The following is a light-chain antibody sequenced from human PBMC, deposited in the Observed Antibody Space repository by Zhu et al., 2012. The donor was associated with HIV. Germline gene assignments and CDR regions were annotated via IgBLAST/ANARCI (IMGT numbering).Light chain of an antibody. CDR3: QQRSNWPFT. Sequence: DIVMSQSPGTLSLSPGETATLSCTTSQSVTNKVAWYQQKPGQAPRLLVYGASTRADGVPARFSGSGSGTDFTLTISSLEPEDFAVYYCQQRSNWPFTFGGGTKVEIK. V-gene: IGKV3-11*01. J-gene: IGKJ4*01. CDR1: QSVTNK. CDR2: GAS.